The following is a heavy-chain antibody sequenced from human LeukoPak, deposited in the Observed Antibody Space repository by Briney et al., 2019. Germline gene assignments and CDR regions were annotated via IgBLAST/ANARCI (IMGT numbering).Heavy chain of an antibody. CDR3: ASFNACGGDCYSSPDYFDY. Sequence: SVKVSCKASGGTFSSYAISWVRQAPGQGLEWMGGIIPISGTANYAQKFQGRVTITADESTSTAYMELSSLRSEDTAVYYCASFNACGGDCYSSPDYFDYWGQGTLVTVSS. J-gene: IGHJ4*02. CDR2: IIPISGTA. D-gene: IGHD2-21*01. CDR1: GGTFSSYA. V-gene: IGHV1-69*13.